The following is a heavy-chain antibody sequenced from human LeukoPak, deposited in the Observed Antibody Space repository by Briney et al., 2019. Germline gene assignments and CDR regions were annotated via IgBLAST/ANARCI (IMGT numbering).Heavy chain of an antibody. V-gene: IGHV3-30-3*01. D-gene: IGHD2-15*01. J-gene: IGHJ6*02. Sequence: PGRSLRLSCAASGFTFSSYAMHWVRQAPGKGLAWVAVISYDGSNKYYADSVKGRFTISRDNSKNTLYLQMNSLRAEDTAVYYCARDDCSGGSCYLVRGMDVWGQGTTVTVSS. CDR2: ISYDGSNK. CDR3: ARDDCSGGSCYLVRGMDV. CDR1: GFTFSSYA.